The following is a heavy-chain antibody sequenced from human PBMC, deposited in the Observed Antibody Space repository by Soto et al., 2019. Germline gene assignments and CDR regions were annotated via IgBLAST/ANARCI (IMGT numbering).Heavy chain of an antibody. V-gene: IGHV3-74*01. CDR3: ARETYRGFYFDY. D-gene: IGHD4-4*01. CDR2: IHPDGTTT. J-gene: IGHJ4*02. Sequence: GGSLRLSCEASGFSFSAYWMHWVRQAPGKGLVWVSRIHPDGTTTSYADSVTGRFTISRDNAKNTLYLQMNSLRVEDTALYYCARETYRGFYFDYWGQGTLVTVSS. CDR1: GFSFSAYW.